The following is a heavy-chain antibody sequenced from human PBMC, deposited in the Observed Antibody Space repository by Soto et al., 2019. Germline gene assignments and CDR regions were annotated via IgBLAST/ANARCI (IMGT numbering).Heavy chain of an antibody. CDR3: AKASGWFGEFDY. CDR1: GFTFSTYA. Sequence: EVQLLESGGGLVQPGGSLRLSCAASGFTFSTYAMSWVRQAPGKGLEWVSAISGSGGSTYYADSVKGRFTISRDNSKNTLYLQMNSLRAEDTAVYYCAKASGWFGEFDYWGQGTLVTVSS. J-gene: IGHJ4*02. CDR2: ISGSGGST. V-gene: IGHV3-23*01. D-gene: IGHD3-10*01.